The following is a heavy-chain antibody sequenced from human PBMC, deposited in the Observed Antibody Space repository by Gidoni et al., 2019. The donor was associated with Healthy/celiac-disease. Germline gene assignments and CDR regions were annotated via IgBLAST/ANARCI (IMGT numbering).Heavy chain of an antibody. Sequence: EVQLLESGGGLVQPGGSLRLSCAAPGFTFSSYAMSWVRQAPGKGLEWVSAISGSGGSTYYADSVKGRFTISRDNSKNTLYLQMNSLRAEDTAVYYCAKDLTVDSGRYFDWLLHYWGQGTLVTVSS. CDR1: GFTFSSYA. D-gene: IGHD3-9*01. CDR3: AKDLTVDSGRYFDWLLHY. V-gene: IGHV3-23*01. CDR2: ISGSGGST. J-gene: IGHJ4*02.